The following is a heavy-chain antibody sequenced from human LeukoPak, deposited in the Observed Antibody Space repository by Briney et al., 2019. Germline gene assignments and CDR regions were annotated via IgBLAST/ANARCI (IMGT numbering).Heavy chain of an antibody. CDR3: ARPEHDYGDPDAFDI. J-gene: IGHJ3*02. CDR2: IYPGDSDT. CDR1: GYSFTSYW. V-gene: IGHV5-51*01. Sequence: GESLKISCKGSGYSFTSYWIGWVRQMPGKGLEWMGIIYPGDSDTRYSPSFQGQVTISADKSISTAYLQWSSLKASDTAMCYCARPEHDYGDPDAFDIWGQGTMVTVSS. D-gene: IGHD4-17*01.